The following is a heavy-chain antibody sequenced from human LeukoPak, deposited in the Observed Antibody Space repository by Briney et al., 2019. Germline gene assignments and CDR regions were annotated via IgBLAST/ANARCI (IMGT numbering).Heavy chain of an antibody. V-gene: IGHV3-53*01. CDR2: VESGGDT. Sequence: GGSLRLSCAASGFSVTSKYINWVRQAPGKGLEWVLVVESGGDTSYANSVKRRFTVSRDIFQNTLYLQMNNLRAEDTAVYYCARVGSYYDMDVWGQGTTVTVSS. CDR3: ARVGSYYDMDV. J-gene: IGHJ6*02. CDR1: GFSVTSKY. D-gene: IGHD3-10*01.